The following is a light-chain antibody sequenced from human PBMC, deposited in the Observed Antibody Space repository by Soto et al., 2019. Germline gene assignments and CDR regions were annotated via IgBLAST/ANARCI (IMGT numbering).Light chain of an antibody. V-gene: IGKV3-20*01. CDR3: QQYGSSRT. CDR1: QSVSSSY. Sequence: IALTQSPATLSLSPRERATLSCRASQSVSSSYLAWYQQKPGQAPRLLVYGASSRATGIPDRFSGSGSGTDFTLTISRLEPEDSAVYYCQQYGSSRTFGQGTKVDIK. J-gene: IGKJ1*01. CDR2: GAS.